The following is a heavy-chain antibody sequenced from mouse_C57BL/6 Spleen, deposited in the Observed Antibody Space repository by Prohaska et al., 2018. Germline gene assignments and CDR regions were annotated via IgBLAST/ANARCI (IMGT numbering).Heavy chain of an antibody. D-gene: IGHD5-1*01. V-gene: IGHV1-50*01. CDR2: IDPSDSYT. J-gene: IGHJ1*03. CDR3: ARKETYYGYFDV. CDR1: GYTFTSYW. Sequence: QVQLQQPGAELVKPGASVKLSCKASGYTFTSYWMQWVKQRPGQGLEWIGEIDPSDSYTNYNQKFKGKATLTVDTSSSTAYMQLSSLTSEDSAVYYCARKETYYGYFDVWGTGTTVTVSS.